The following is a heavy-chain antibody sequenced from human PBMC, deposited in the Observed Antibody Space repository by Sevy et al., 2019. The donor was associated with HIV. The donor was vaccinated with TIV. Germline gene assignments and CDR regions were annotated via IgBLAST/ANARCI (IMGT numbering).Heavy chain of an antibody. CDR3: ASIIGVATTSAPFDY. D-gene: IGHD5-12*01. J-gene: IGHJ4*02. V-gene: IGHV3-48*02. CDR1: GFTFSSYS. Sequence: GGSLRLSCAASGFTFSSYSMNWVRQAPGKGLEWVSYISGSSSTIYYADSVKGRFTISRDNAKNSLYLQMNSLRDEDTAVYYCASIIGVATTSAPFDYWGQGTLVTVSS. CDR2: ISGSSSTI.